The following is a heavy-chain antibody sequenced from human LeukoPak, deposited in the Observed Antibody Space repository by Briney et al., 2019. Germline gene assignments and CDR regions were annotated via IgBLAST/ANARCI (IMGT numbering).Heavy chain of an antibody. Sequence: PGGSLRLSCAASGFTFSSYFMTWVRQAPGKGLEWVSGISGSGGDTLYADSVRGRFTISRDNSKNTLYLQMNSLRAEDMALYYCAKVPPHDGSGYSNPYWGQGALVTVSS. CDR2: ISGSGGDT. V-gene: IGHV3-23*01. CDR3: AKVPPHDGSGYSNPY. CDR1: GFTFSSYF. D-gene: IGHD3-22*01. J-gene: IGHJ4*02.